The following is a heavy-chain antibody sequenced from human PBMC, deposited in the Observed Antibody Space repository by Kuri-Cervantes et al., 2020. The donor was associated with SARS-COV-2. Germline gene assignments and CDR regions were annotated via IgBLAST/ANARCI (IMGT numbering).Heavy chain of an antibody. CDR1: GGTFSSYA. D-gene: IGHD3-3*01. Sequence: SVKVSCKASGGTFSSYAISWVRQAPGQGLEWMGGIIPIFGTANYAQKFKGRVTITADESTSTAYMELSSLRSEDTAVYYCARGLVQDYDFWSGYEYWGQGTLVTVSS. CDR2: IIPIFGTA. CDR3: ARGLVQDYDFWSGYEY. J-gene: IGHJ4*02. V-gene: IGHV1-69*13.